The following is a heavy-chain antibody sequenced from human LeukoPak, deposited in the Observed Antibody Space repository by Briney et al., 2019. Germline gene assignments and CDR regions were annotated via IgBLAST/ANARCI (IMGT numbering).Heavy chain of an antibody. CDR2: FDPEDGET. D-gene: IGHD3-10*01. J-gene: IGHJ5*02. CDR3: ATEGITMVREPHWFDP. V-gene: IGHV1-24*01. Sequence: ASVKVSCKVSGYTLTELPMHWVRQAPGKGLEWMGGFDPEDGETIYAQKFQGRVTMTEDTSTDTAYMELSSLRSEDTAVYYCATEGITMVREPHWFDPWGQGTLVTVSS. CDR1: GYTLTELP.